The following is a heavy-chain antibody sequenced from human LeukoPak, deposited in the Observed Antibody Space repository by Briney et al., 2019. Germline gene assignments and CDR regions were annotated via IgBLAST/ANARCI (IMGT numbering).Heavy chain of an antibody. Sequence: AGGSLRLSCAVSGFAFSSYNMNWVRQAPGKGLEWVSSISSSSSYIYYADSVKGRFTISRDNAKNSLYLQMNSLRAEDTAVYYCARDKDSSWYDRSAFDIWGQGTMVTVSS. J-gene: IGHJ3*02. CDR2: ISSSSSYI. V-gene: IGHV3-21*01. CDR1: GFAFSSYN. D-gene: IGHD6-13*01. CDR3: ARDKDSSWYDRSAFDI.